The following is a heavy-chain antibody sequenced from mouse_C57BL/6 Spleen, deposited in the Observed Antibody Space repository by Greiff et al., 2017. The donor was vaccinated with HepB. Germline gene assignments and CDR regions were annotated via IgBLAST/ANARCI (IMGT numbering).Heavy chain of an antibody. Sequence: QQSCKASGYTFTSYWMQWVKQRPGQGLEWIGEIDPSDSYTNYNQKFKGKATLTVDTSSSTAYMQLSSLTSEDSAVYYCARQYSNSYWYFDVWGTGTTVTVSS. D-gene: IGHD2-5*01. CDR2: IDPSDSYT. V-gene: IGHV1-50*01. J-gene: IGHJ1*03. CDR1: GYTFTSYW. CDR3: ARQYSNSYWYFDV.